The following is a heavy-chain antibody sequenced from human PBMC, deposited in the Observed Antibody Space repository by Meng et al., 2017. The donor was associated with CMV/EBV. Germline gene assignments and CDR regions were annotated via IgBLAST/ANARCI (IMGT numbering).Heavy chain of an antibody. V-gene: IGHV1-46*01. Sequence: ASVKVSCKASGYTFTSYYMHWVRQAPGQGLEWMGIINPSGGSTSYAQKFQGRVTMTRDTSTSTVYMELSSLRSEDTAVYYCASGPERWYQPRRNWFDPWGQGTLVTVSS. CDR3: ASGPERWYQPRRNWFDP. CDR1: GYTFTSYY. CDR2: INPSGGST. D-gene: IGHD2-2*01. J-gene: IGHJ5*02.